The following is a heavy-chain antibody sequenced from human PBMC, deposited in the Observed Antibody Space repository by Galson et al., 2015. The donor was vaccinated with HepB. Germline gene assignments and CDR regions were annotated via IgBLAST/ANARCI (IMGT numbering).Heavy chain of an antibody. CDR3: AKDTPRHYCANAPRRASLTRGPAVNYYFDY. CDR1: GFTFNNYA. CDR2: ISGGGGST. J-gene: IGHJ4*02. Sequence: SLRLSCAASGFTFNNYAMSWVRQAPGKGPEWLSGISGGGGSTSSADSVKGRFIISRDNARSTLYLQMNSLRADDTARHYCAKDTPRHYCANAPRRASLTRGPAVNYYFDYWGPGVGVTVSS. V-gene: IGHV3-23*01. D-gene: IGHD3-10*01.